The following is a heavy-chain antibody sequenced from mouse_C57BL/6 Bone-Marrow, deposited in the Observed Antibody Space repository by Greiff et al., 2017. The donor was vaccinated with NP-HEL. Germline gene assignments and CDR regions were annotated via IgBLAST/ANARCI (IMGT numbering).Heavy chain of an antibody. CDR1: GFTFTDYY. V-gene: IGHV7-3*01. Sequence: EVQLVESGGGLVQPGGSLSLSCAASGFTFTDYYMSWVRQPPGKALEWLGFIRNKANGYTTEYSASVKGRFTISRDNSQSILYLQMNALRAEDSSTYYCARYTTVVAPFDYWGQGTTLTVSS. D-gene: IGHD1-1*01. CDR3: ARYTTVVAPFDY. CDR2: IRNKANGYTT. J-gene: IGHJ2*01.